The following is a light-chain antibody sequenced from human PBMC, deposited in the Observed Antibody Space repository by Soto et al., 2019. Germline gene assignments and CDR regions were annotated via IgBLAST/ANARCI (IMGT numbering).Light chain of an antibody. CDR3: QPYGSSGT. V-gene: IGKV3-20*01. CDR1: QSVSNNY. CDR2: GAS. Sequence: EIVLTQSPGTLSPSQGERATLSCRASQSVSNNYLAWYKQKPGQAASLLIYGASNRATGIPDRFSGSGSGTDFTLTIRRLEPEDFAVYYCQPYGSSGTFGQGTKLDIK. J-gene: IGKJ1*01.